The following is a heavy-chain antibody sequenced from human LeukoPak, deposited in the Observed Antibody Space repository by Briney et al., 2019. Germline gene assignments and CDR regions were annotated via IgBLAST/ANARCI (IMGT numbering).Heavy chain of an antibody. CDR3: ARAPSGYFDY. J-gene: IGHJ4*02. CDR1: GLTFSTYW. Sequence: PGGSLRLSCAASGLTFSTYWMHWVRQGPGKGLVWVSRINTDGSSTSYADSVKGRFTISRDNAENTLYLQMNSLRAEDTAVYYCARAPSGYFDYWGQGTLVTVSS. CDR2: INTDGSST. V-gene: IGHV3-74*01. D-gene: IGHD1-26*01.